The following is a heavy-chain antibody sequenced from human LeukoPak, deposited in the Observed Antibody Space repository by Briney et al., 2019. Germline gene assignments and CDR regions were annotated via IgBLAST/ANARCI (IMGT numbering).Heavy chain of an antibody. D-gene: IGHD2-15*01. J-gene: IGHJ4*02. V-gene: IGHV3-21*01. Sequence: GSLRLSCAASGFPFSSYSMNWVRQAARKGLEWVSSISSSSSYIYYADSVKGRFTITRDNAKNALYLQMNSLRAEDTAVYYCARGVRDVAVTPFDYWGQGTLVTVSS. CDR3: ARGVRDVAVTPFDY. CDR1: GFPFSSYS. CDR2: ISSSSSYI.